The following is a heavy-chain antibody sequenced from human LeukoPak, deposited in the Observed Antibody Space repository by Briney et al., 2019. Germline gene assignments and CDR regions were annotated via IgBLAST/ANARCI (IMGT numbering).Heavy chain of an antibody. V-gene: IGHV1-69*13. Sequence: ASVKVSCKASGGTFSSYAISWVRQAPGQGLEWMGGIIPIFGTANYAQEFQGRVTITADESTSTAYMELSSLRSEDTAVYYCARDKGEYGSGSYEYYYYYMDVWGKGTTVTISS. J-gene: IGHJ6*03. CDR2: IIPIFGTA. CDR3: ARDKGEYGSGSYEYYYYYMDV. D-gene: IGHD3-10*01. CDR1: GGTFSSYA.